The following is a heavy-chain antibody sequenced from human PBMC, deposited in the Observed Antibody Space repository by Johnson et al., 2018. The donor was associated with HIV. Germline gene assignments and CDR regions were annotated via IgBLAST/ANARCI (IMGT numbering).Heavy chain of an antibody. D-gene: IGHD2-21*01. Sequence: VQLVESGGGLVQPGRSLRLSCAASGFTFDDYAMHWVRQAPGKGLEWVSGFGCHSGSIGYVDSLKGRFTISRDNANNSLYLQMNSLRAEDTALYYCASCGGTVDDAFDIWGQGTMVTVSS. CDR2: FGCHSGSI. J-gene: IGHJ3*02. CDR3: ASCGGTVDDAFDI. V-gene: IGHV3-9*01. CDR1: GFTFDDYA.